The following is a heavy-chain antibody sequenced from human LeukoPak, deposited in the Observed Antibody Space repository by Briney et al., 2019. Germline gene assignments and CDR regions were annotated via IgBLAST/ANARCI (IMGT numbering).Heavy chain of an antibody. CDR1: GYSFTSYW. CDR2: IYPGDSDT. CDR3: ARLVKGDPPIVVGDY. D-gene: IGHD2-2*01. J-gene: IGHJ4*02. Sequence: GESLKISCKGSGYSFTSYWIGWVRQMPGKGLKWMGIIYPGDSDTRYSPSFQGQVTISADKSISTAYLQWSSLKASDTAMYYCARLVKGDPPIVVGDYWGQGTLVTVSS. V-gene: IGHV5-51*01.